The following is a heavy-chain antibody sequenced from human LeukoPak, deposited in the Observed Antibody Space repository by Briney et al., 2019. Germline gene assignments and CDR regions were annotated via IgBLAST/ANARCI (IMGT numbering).Heavy chain of an antibody. CDR2: ISSSSSTI. CDR3: ARGPNYYDILTGYYRDFDY. J-gene: IGHJ4*02. V-gene: IGHV3-48*01. D-gene: IGHD3-9*01. Sequence: GGSLRLSCAASGFTFSSYSMNWVRQAPGKGLEWVSYISSSSSTIYYADSVKGRFTISRDNAKNSLYLQMNSLRAEDTAVYYCARGPNYYDILTGYYRDFDYWGQGTLVTVSS. CDR1: GFTFSSYS.